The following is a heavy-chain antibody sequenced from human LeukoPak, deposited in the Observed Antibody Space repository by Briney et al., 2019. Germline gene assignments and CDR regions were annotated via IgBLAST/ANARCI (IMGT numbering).Heavy chain of an antibody. V-gene: IGHV4-34*01. D-gene: IGHD6-13*01. CDR1: GGSFSGYY. Sequence: PSETLSLTCAVYGGSFSGYYWSWIRQPPGKGLEWIGEINHSGSTNYNPSLKSRVTISVDTSKNQFTLKLSSVTAADTAVYYCAISSSWYFAFDIWGQGRMVSDSS. CDR3: AISSSWYFAFDI. J-gene: IGHJ3*02. CDR2: INHSGST.